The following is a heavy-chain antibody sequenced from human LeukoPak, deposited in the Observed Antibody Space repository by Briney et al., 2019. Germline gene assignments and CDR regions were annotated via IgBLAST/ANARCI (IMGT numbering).Heavy chain of an antibody. J-gene: IGHJ4*02. Sequence: ASVKVSCKASGYAFPHYGVQWVRQTPGQTLEWMGWINAGNGDDTKYSQKFQARLTMTTDTSATTVYMELNSLRSEDTAVYYCARSGSNWSCDSWGQGTLVTVSS. CDR2: INAGNGDDT. D-gene: IGHD6-13*01. V-gene: IGHV1-3*01. CDR1: GYAFPHYG. CDR3: ARSGSNWSCDS.